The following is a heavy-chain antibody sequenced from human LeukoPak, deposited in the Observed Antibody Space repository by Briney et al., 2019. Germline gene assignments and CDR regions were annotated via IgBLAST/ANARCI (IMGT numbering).Heavy chain of an antibody. D-gene: IGHD2-15*01. CDR2: ISYDGSNI. V-gene: IGHV3-30-3*01. CDR3: AKAIGGYYYYGIDV. CDR1: GFTFSSYA. Sequence: PGESLRLSCAASGFTFSSYAMDWVRQAPGKVLEWVAVISYDGSNIYYEDSVKGRFTISRDNSKNTLYLQMNRMRAEDTALYYCAKAIGGYYYYGIDVWGQGTTVTVSS. J-gene: IGHJ6*02.